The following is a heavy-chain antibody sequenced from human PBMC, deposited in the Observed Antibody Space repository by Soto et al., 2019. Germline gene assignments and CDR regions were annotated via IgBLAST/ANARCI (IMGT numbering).Heavy chain of an antibody. V-gene: IGHV4-39*01. J-gene: IGHJ4*02. Sequence: QLQLQESGPGLVKPSETLSLTCTVSGDSISNSNYYWDWIRQPPGKGLEWIGSIYYSGSTSYNPSLRSRVTISVDTSKNQFSLKLGSVTAADTAVYYCASQIKRVAGTGGHFDYWGQGTLVTVSS. D-gene: IGHD6-19*01. CDR3: ASQIKRVAGTGGHFDY. CDR2: IYYSGST. CDR1: GDSISNSNYY.